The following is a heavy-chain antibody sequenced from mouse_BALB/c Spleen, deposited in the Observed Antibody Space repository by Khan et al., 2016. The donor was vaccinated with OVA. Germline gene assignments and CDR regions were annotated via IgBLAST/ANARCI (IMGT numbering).Heavy chain of an antibody. CDR2: VNPNTDNI. CDR1: GYSFTLYY. V-gene: IGHV1-26*01. J-gene: IGHJ3*01. CDR3: ASGYDFFAS. Sequence: EVQLQQSGPDLVKPGASVKISCKASGYSFTLYYMSWVKQSHGKSLEWIGRVNPNTDNINYNQEFKGKAILTVDKSSNTAYMELRSLTSEDSAVYFCASGYDFFASWGQGTPVTVSA. D-gene: IGHD2-14*01.